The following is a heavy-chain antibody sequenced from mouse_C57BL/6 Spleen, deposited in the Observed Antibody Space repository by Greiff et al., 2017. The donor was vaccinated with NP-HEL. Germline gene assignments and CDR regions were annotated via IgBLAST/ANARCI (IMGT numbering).Heavy chain of an antibody. CDR1: GYTFTDYY. CDR2: INPNNGGP. V-gene: IGHV1-26*01. Sequence: EVQLQQSGPELVKPGASVKISCKASGYTFTDYYMNWVKQSHGKSLEWIGDINPNNGGPSYNQKFKGKATLTVDKSSSTAYMELRSLTSEDSAVYYCARGAYYGNFFDYWGQGTTLTVSS. D-gene: IGHD2-10*01. CDR3: ARGAYYGNFFDY. J-gene: IGHJ2*01.